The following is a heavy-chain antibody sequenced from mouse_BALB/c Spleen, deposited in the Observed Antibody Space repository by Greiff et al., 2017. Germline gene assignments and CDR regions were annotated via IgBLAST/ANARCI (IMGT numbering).Heavy chain of an antibody. V-gene: IGHV3-8*02. CDR2: ISYSGST. CDR1: GDSITSGY. D-gene: IGHD4-1*01. CDR3: ARYESWDGEFAY. J-gene: IGHJ3*01. Sequence: VQLKESGPSLVKPSQTLSLTCSVTGDSITSGYWNWIRKFPGNKLEYMGYISYSGSTYYNPSLKSRISITRDTSKNQYYLQLNSVTTEDTATYYCARYESWDGEFAYWGQGTLVTVSA.